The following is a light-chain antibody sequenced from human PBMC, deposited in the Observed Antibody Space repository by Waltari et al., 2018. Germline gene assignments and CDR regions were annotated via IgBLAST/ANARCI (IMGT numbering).Light chain of an antibody. CDR1: QSITSY. V-gene: IGKV1-39*01. CDR3: QQSYSPPWT. Sequence: DINMTQSPSSLSASVGDRVTITCRSSQSITSYLNWYQQKSGRAPKVLIYGASNLQRGVPSRFSCSGSGTDFTLTISSLQSEDFATYFCQQSYSPPWTFGQGTKVDIK. CDR2: GAS. J-gene: IGKJ1*01.